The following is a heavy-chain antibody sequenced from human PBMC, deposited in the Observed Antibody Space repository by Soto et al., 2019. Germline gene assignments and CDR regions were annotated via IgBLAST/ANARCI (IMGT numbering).Heavy chain of an antibody. CDR3: ARDLAVGLVDY. V-gene: IGHV1-18*01. D-gene: IGHD6-19*01. Sequence: VRQAPGQGLEWMGWISAYNGNTNYAQKLQGRVTMTTDTSTSTAYMELRSLRSDDTAVYYCARDLAVGLVDYWGQGTLVTVSS. CDR2: ISAYNGNT. J-gene: IGHJ4*02.